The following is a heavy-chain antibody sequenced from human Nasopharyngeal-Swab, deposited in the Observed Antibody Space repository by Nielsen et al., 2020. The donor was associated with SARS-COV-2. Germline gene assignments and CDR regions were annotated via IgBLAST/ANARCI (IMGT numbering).Heavy chain of an antibody. CDR2: INPNSGGT. CDR3: ATRGEVVVAATGYYYYGMDV. Sequence: ASVKVSCKASGYTFTSYAMHWVRQAPGQGLEWMGWINPNSGGTNYAQKFQGRVTMTRDTSISTAYMELSRLRSDDTAVYYCATRGEVVVAATGYYYYGMDVWGQGTTVTVSS. CDR1: GYTFTSYA. D-gene: IGHD2-15*01. V-gene: IGHV1-2*02. J-gene: IGHJ6*02.